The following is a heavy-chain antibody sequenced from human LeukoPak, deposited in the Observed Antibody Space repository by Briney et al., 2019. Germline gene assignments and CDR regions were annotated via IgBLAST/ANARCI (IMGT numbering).Heavy chain of an antibody. V-gene: IGHV4-59*01. Sequence: SETLSLTCTVSGASISSYYWSWIRQPPGKGLEWIGYIYYSGSTNYNPSLKSRVTMSLDTPKNQFSLRLSSVTAADTAVFYCATASFGYFQHWGQGTLVTVSS. D-gene: IGHD3-10*01. J-gene: IGHJ1*01. CDR3: ATASFGYFQH. CDR1: GASISSYY. CDR2: IYYSGST.